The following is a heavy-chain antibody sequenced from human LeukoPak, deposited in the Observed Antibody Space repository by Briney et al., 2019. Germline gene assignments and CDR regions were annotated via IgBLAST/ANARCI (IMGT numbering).Heavy chain of an antibody. CDR3: ARGSAIDFWSPYYYGMDV. V-gene: IGHV4-59*01. D-gene: IGHD3-3*01. CDR2: IYYSGST. J-gene: IGHJ6*02. CDR1: GGSISSYY. Sequence: PSETLSLTCTVSGGSISSYYWSWIRQPPGKGLEGIGYIYYSGSTNYNPSLKSRVTISVDTSKNQFSLKLSSVTAADTAVYYCARGSAIDFWSPYYYGMDVWGQGTTVTVSS.